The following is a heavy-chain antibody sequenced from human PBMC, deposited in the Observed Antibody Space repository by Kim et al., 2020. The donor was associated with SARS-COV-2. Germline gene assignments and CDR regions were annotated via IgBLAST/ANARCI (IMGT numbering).Heavy chain of an antibody. Sequence: GGSLRLSCAASGFTFSSYAMNWVRQAPGKGLEWVSSITTSGASTYYADSVKGRFTISRDNSKNTLYLQMDSLRAEDTALFYCAKSYNSNSRCFDSWGQGTLVTVSS. CDR1: GFTFSSYA. J-gene: IGHJ4*02. D-gene: IGHD6-13*01. V-gene: IGHV3-23*01. CDR3: AKSYNSNSRCFDS. CDR2: ITTSGAST.